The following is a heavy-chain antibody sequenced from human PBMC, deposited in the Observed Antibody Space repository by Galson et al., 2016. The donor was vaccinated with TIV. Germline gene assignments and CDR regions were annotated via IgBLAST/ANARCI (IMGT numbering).Heavy chain of an antibody. Sequence: QSGAEVKKPGESLKISCKASGYSISSYWTAWVRQVPGKGLEWMGIIYPGDSETRYSPSFQGQVTISADKSINTAYFQWASLKASDTAMYYCAKAPGYSGYSYGYFDSWGQGTLVTVSS. CDR3: AKAPGYSGYSYGYFDS. CDR1: GYSISSYW. CDR2: IYPGDSET. D-gene: IGHD5-18*01. V-gene: IGHV5-51*03. J-gene: IGHJ4*02.